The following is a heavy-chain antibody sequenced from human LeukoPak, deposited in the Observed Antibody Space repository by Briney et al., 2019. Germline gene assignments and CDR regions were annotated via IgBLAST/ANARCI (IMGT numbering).Heavy chain of an antibody. J-gene: IGHJ3*02. V-gene: IGHV4-61*02. D-gene: IGHD1-26*01. Sequence: KPSETLSLTCTVSGGSISSGSYYWSWIRQPAGKGLEWIGRIYTSGSTNYNPSLKSRVTISVDRSKNQFSLKLSSVTAADTAVYYCARAPGGNDAFDIWGQGTMVTVSS. CDR3: ARAPGGNDAFDI. CDR1: GGSISSGSYY. CDR2: IYTSGST.